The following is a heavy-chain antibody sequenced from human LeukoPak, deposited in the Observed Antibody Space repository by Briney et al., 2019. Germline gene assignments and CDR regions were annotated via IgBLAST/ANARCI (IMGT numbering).Heavy chain of an antibody. CDR1: GGSFSANY. CDR2: SSHTGDIT. J-gene: IGHJ4*02. CDR3: ARVPDFIARPCDS. D-gene: IGHD1-1*01. V-gene: IGHV4-34*01. Sequence: SETLSLTCAVYGGSFSANYWTLIRQTPGKGLEWIGESSHTGDITNYNPSLEGRAAISVDSSKRQFFLKLTSVTAADTGVYYCARVPDFIARPCDSWGPGTLVTVSS.